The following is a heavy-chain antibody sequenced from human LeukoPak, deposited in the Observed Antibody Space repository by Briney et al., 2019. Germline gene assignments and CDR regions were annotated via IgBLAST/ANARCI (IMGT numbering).Heavy chain of an antibody. D-gene: IGHD6-13*01. Sequence: SETLSLTCAVYSGSFSGDYWSWIRQPPGRGLEWIGEVNHSGSTNYNPSLKSRVTISVDTTKNQFSLKLTSVTAADTAVYYCVRQHLPEYYFDYWGQGTLVTVSS. CDR2: VNHSGST. CDR1: SGSFSGDY. V-gene: IGHV4-34*01. J-gene: IGHJ4*02. CDR3: VRQHLPEYYFDY.